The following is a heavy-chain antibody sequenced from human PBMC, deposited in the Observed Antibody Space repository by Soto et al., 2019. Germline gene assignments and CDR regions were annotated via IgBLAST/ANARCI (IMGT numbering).Heavy chain of an antibody. D-gene: IGHD4-17*01. CDR1: AYTLTGYN. CDR2: INPNSGGT. V-gene: IGHV1-2*04. Sequence: SLRISSRTSAYTLTGYNTQGARQAPGQGLEWMGWINPNSGGTNYAQKFQGWVTMTRDTSISTAYMELSRLRSDDTAVYYCARARTTDLFDYWGQGTLVTVSS. J-gene: IGHJ4*02. CDR3: ARARTTDLFDY.